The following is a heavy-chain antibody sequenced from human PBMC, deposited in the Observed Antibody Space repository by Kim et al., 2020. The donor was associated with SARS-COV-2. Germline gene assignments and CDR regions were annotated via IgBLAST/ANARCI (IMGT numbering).Heavy chain of an antibody. Sequence: DTVQGRFTISRDNAKNSLYLQMNSLRAEDTALYHCARSDSGSARGDFDYWGQGTLVTVSS. V-gene: IGHV3-20*01. CDR3: ARSDSGSARGDFDY. J-gene: IGHJ4*02. D-gene: IGHD1-26*01.